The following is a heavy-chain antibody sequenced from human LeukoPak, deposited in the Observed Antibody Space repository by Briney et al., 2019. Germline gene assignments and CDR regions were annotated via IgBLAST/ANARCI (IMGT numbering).Heavy chain of an antibody. CDR1: GYTFTSYY. D-gene: IGHD6-19*01. Sequence: GASVKVSCKAFGYTFTSYYMHWVRQAPGQGLEWMGIINPSGGSTSYAQKFQGRVTMTRDMSTSTVYMELSSLRSEDTAVYYCARSEYSSGWYTRPYYFDYWGQGTLVTVSS. CDR3: ARSEYSSGWYTRPYYFDY. J-gene: IGHJ4*02. CDR2: INPSGGST. V-gene: IGHV1-46*01.